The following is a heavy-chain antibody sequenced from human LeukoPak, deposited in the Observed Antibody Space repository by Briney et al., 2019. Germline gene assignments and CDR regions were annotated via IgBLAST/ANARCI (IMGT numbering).Heavy chain of an antibody. CDR3: AKRGAEVGETVAPGDY. CDR2: VSRSGGSI. D-gene: IGHD1-26*01. J-gene: IGHJ4*02. V-gene: IGHV3-23*01. Sequence: GGSLRLSCAASGFTFSNNVMSWVRQAPGKGLEWVSSVSRSGGSIDYADSVKGRFTSSRDNSKNTLYLQMNSLRVDDTAVYYCAKRGAEVGETVAPGDYWGQGTLVTVSS. CDR1: GFTFSNNV.